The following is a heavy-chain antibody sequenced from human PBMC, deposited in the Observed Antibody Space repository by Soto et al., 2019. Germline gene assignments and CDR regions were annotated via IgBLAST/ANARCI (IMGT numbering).Heavy chain of an antibody. J-gene: IGHJ6*02. CDR3: ARSLAARPGYYYYYGMDV. D-gene: IGHD6-6*01. CDR1: GGTFSSYA. V-gene: IGHV1-69*13. CDR2: IIPIFGTA. Sequence: SVKVSCKASGGTFSSYAISWVRQAPGQGLEWMGGIIPIFGTANYAQKFQGRVTIIADESTSTAYMELSSPRSEDTAVYYCARSLAARPGYYYYYGMDVWGQGTTVTVSS.